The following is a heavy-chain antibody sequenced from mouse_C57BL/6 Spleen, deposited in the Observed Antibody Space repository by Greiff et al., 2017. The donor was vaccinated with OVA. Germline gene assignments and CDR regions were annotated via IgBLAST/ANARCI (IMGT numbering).Heavy chain of an antibody. D-gene: IGHD3-2*02. CDR1: GYTFTSYW. CDR3: ARGGSSGYDAMDY. Sequence: QVQLKQPGAELVKPGASVKLSCKASGYTFTSYWMQWVKQRPGQGLEWIGEIDPSDSYTNYNQKFKGKATLTVDTSSSTAYMQLSSLTSEDSAVYYCARGGSSGYDAMDYWGQGTSVTVSS. J-gene: IGHJ4*01. V-gene: IGHV1-50*01. CDR2: IDPSDSYT.